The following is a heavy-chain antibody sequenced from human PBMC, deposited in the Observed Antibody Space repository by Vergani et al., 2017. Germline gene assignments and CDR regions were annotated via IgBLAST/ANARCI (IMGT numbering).Heavy chain of an antibody. CDR3: ARDYYGHYYYYYGMDV. V-gene: IGHV3-7*03. J-gene: IGHJ6*02. D-gene: IGHD3-10*01. CDR2: IKQDGSEK. Sequence: EVQLVESGGGLVKPGGSLRLSCAASGFTFSSYWMSWVRQAPGKGLEWVANIKQDGSEKYYVDSVKGRFTISRDNAKNSLYLQMNSLRAEDTAVYYCARDYYGHYYYYYGMDVWSQGTTVTVSS. CDR1: GFTFSSYW.